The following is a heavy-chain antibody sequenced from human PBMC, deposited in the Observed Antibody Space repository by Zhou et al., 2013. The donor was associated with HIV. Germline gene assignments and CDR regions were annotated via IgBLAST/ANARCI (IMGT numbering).Heavy chain of an antibody. V-gene: IGHV1-69*05. CDR3: ARGASIAARRYYYYYMDV. CDR2: IIPIFGTA. Sequence: QVQLVQSGAEVKKPGSSVKVSCKASGGTFSSYAISWVRQAPGQGLEWMGGIIPIFGTANYAQKFQGRVTITTDESTSTAYMELSSLRSEDTAVYYCARGASIAARRYYYYYMDVWGKGDHGSPSP. D-gene: IGHD6-6*01. CDR1: GGTFSSYA. J-gene: IGHJ6*03.